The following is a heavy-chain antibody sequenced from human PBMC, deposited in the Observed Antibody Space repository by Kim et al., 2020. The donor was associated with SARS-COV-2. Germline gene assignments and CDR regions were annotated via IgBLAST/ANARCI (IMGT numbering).Heavy chain of an antibody. CDR1: GGSFSGYY. CDR3: ARGGVVVVPAAIVLDY. CDR2: INHSGST. D-gene: IGHD2-2*02. J-gene: IGHJ4*02. Sequence: SETLSLTCAVYGGSFSGYYWSWIRQPPGMGLEWIGEINHSGSTNYNPSLKSRVTISVDTSKNQFSLKLSSVTAADTAVYYCARGGVVVVPAAIVLDYWGQGTLVTVSS. V-gene: IGHV4-34*01.